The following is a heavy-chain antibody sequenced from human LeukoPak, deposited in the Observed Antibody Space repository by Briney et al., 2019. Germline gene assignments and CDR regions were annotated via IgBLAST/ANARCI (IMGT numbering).Heavy chain of an antibody. CDR1: GFTCSDYY. CDR3: ARDRYYYDSSGYYSFEY. CDR2: ISSSGSTI. J-gene: IGHJ4*02. Sequence: PGGSLRLSCAASGFTCSDYYMSWIRQAPGKGLEWVPYISSSGSTIYYADSVKGRFTISRDNAKNSLYLQMNSLRAEDTAVYYCARDRYYYDSSGYYSFEYWGQGTLVTVSS. D-gene: IGHD3-22*01. V-gene: IGHV3-11*01.